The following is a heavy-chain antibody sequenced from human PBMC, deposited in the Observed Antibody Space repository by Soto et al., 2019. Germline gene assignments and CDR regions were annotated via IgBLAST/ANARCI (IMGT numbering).Heavy chain of an antibody. Sequence: EVQLLESGGGLVQPGGTLRLSCAASGFTFSSYSMNWVRQAPGKGLARVSGISGPGTNTYYADSFRGRFTISRDNSKNRLYLQMIGLRAEDTALFYCVKGRGATNWIKYYFDDWGLGTLVTVSS. V-gene: IGHV3-23*01. CDR3: VKGRGATNWIKYYFDD. CDR1: GFTFSSYS. CDR2: ISGPGTNT. D-gene: IGHD1-1*01. J-gene: IGHJ4*02.